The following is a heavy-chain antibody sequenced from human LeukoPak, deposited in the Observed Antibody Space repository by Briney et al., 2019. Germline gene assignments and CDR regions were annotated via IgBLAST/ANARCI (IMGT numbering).Heavy chain of an antibody. V-gene: IGHV4-30-4*01. CDR3: ALTLDYYGFPLRAEYFQH. J-gene: IGHJ1*01. CDR2: NYYSGST. Sequence: SETLSLTCTVSGGSISSGDYYWSWIRQPPGKGLEWFGNNYYSGSTYYNPSLKSRVTISVDTSKNQFSLKLSSVAAADTAVYYCALTLDYYGFPLRAEYFQHWGQGTLVTASS. D-gene: IGHD3-10*01. CDR1: GGSISSGDYY.